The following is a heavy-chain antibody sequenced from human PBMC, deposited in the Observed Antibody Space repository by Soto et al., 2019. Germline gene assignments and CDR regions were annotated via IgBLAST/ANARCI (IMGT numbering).Heavy chain of an antibody. CDR1: GVTFSTSG. V-gene: IGHV1-69*01. CDR2: SIPLFGTP. J-gene: IGHJ5*01. Sequence: QVQLVQSGAEVKKPGSSLKVSCKTSGVTFSTSGISWVRQGPGQGLEWMGGSIPLFGTPNYARKFQGSVSIIADGSATPTDLELSGFSSDDTAIYYCERVAPSSCGGGNCDRLDSWFDSWGQGSQVVVSS. D-gene: IGHD2-21*01. CDR3: ERVAPSSCGGGNCDRLDSWFDS.